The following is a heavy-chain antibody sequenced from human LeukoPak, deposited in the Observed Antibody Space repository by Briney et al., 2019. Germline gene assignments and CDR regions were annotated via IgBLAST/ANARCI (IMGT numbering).Heavy chain of an antibody. Sequence: SETLSLTCNVSGDYITTTNYYWAWIRQPPGKGLEWIASVFYSGTTYYNPSLKSRVVISMDTSRKQISLRLSSVTATDTAIYYCARRSRLYKHETTGYHDSWGQGTMVTVSS. CDR1: GDYITTTNYY. CDR2: VFYSGTT. V-gene: IGHV4-39*01. J-gene: IGHJ4*02. CDR3: ARRSRLYKHETTGYHDS. D-gene: IGHD3-9*01.